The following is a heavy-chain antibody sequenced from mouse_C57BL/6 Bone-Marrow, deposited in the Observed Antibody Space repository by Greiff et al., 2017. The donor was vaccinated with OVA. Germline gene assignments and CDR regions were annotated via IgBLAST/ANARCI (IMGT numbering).Heavy chain of an antibody. J-gene: IGHJ2*01. CDR3: ARRNWDCFDY. CDR2: ISSGGSYT. Sequence: EVHLVESGGDLVKPGGSLKLSCAASGFTFSSYGMSWVRQTPDKRLEWVATISSGGSYTYYPDSVKGRFTISRDNAKNTLYLQMSSLKAEDTAMYYCARRNWDCFDYWGQGTTLTVSS. CDR1: GFTFSSYG. D-gene: IGHD4-1*01. V-gene: IGHV5-6*01.